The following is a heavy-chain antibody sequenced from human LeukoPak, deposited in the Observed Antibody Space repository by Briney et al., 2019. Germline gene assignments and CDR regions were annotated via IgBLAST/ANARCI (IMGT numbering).Heavy chain of an antibody. J-gene: IGHJ4*02. CDR1: GFTFSDYY. D-gene: IGHD3-10*01. Sequence: PGGSLRLSCAASGFTFSDYYMSWIRQAPGKGLEWVSYISSSGSTIYYADSVKGRFTISRDNAKNSLYLQMNSLRAEDTAVYYCAREHAMEGNYGSGIDVTFDYWGQGTLVTVSS. CDR3: AREHAMEGNYGSGIDVTFDY. V-gene: IGHV3-11*04. CDR2: ISSSGSTI.